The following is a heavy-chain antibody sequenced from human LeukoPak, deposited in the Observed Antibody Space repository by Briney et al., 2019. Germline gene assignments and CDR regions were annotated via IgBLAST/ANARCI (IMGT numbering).Heavy chain of an antibody. CDR1: GYTFTGYY. V-gene: IGHV1-2*02. J-gene: IGHJ4*02. D-gene: IGHD3-9*01. CDR2: INPNSGGT. CDR3: ARVDILTGYYFFDS. Sequence: ASVKVSCKASGYTFTGYYMHWVRQAPGQGLEWMGWINPNSGGTNYAQKFQGRVTMTRDTSISTAYMELSRLRSDDTAVFYCARVDILTGYYFFDSWGQGTLVTVSS.